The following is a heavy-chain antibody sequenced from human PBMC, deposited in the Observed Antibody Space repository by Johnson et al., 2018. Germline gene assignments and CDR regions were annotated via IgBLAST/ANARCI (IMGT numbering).Heavy chain of an antibody. J-gene: IGHJ6*02. Sequence: QVQLQESGPGLVKPSETLSLTCKVSGGSISSSSYYWGWIRQPPGKGLEWIGGIFYSGSTYYNPSLNSRVTISLDTSKNQFSLKVRSVTAADTAVYYCARHLGVNYRGTSYGMDVWGRGTTVAVSS. V-gene: IGHV4-39*01. D-gene: IGHD3-16*01. CDR2: IFYSGST. CDR1: GGSISSSSYY. CDR3: ARHLGVNYRGTSYGMDV.